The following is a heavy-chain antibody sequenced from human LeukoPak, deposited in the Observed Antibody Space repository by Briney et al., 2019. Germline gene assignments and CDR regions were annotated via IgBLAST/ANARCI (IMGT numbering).Heavy chain of an antibody. J-gene: IGHJ3*02. V-gene: IGHV3-30*18. CDR2: ISYDGSDK. D-gene: IGHD3-10*01. Sequence: PGGSLRLSCAASGLTFSTYDMHWVRQAPGKGLEWVAIISYDGSDKYYADSVKGRFTISRDNSKNTLYLQMNSLRAEDTAVYYCAKDFGEAAFDIWGQGTMVTVSS. CDR3: AKDFGEAAFDI. CDR1: GLTFSTYD.